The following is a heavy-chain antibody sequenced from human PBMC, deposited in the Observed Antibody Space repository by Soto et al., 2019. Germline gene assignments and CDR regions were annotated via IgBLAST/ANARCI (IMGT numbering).Heavy chain of an antibody. J-gene: IGHJ6*02. CDR3: AKVPPRMDV. CDR2: ISGSGGST. V-gene: IGHV3-23*01. Sequence: GGSLRPSCAALDLPFTTNALSWVPQAPGKGLEWVSAISGSGGSTYYADSVKGRFTISRDNSKNTLYLQMNSLRAEDTAVYYCAKVPPRMDVWGQGTTVTV. CDR1: DLPFTTNA.